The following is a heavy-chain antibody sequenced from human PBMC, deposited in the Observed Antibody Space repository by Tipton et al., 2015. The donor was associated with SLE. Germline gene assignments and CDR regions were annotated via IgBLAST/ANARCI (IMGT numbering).Heavy chain of an antibody. J-gene: IGHJ3*01. Sequence: TLSLTCTVSGGSISSESYYWSWIRQSPGKGLEWIGYIHYTGSTSYNPSLKSRLLMSLDTSKDQFSLELSSVTAADTAVYYCARGAAGGLRGAVDLWGQGTLVTVSS. CDR2: IHYTGST. CDR3: ARGAAGGLRGAVDL. D-gene: IGHD6-13*01. CDR1: GGSISSESYY. V-gene: IGHV4-61*01.